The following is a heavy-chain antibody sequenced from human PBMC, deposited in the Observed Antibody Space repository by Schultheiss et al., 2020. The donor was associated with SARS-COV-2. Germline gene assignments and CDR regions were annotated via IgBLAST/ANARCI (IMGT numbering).Heavy chain of an antibody. CDR1: GGSISSYY. CDR2: IYTSGST. CDR3: ARDSGYNSRYWYFDL. V-gene: IGHV4-4*07. Sequence: SETLSLTCTVSGGSISSYYWSWIRQPAGKGLEWIGRIYTSGSTNYNPSLKSRVTMSVDTSKNQFSLKLSSVTAEDTAVYYCARDSGYNSRYWYFDLWGRGTLVTVSS. D-gene: IGHD5-12*01. J-gene: IGHJ2*01.